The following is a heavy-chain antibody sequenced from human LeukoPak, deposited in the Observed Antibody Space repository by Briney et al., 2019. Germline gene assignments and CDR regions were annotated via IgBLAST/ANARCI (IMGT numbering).Heavy chain of an antibody. Sequence: PSETLSLTCTVSGGSISSYYWSWIRQPPGKGLEWIGYISYSGNTNYNPSLRSRVTISVDTSKNQFSLKLSSVTAADTAVYYCAREAVSGWYDYFDYWGQGTLVTVSS. CDR1: GGSISSYY. J-gene: IGHJ4*02. CDR3: AREAVSGWYDYFDY. V-gene: IGHV4-59*01. D-gene: IGHD6-19*01. CDR2: ISYSGNT.